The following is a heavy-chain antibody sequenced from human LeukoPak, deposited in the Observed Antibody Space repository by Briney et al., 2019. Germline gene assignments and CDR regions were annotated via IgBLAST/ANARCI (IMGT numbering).Heavy chain of an antibody. D-gene: IGHD4-11*01. CDR3: AREDHSNYNY. Sequence: PGGSLRLSCAASGFTFSSYWMSWVRQALGKGLEWVTDIKQDGREKYYVDSVTGRFTISRDNAKNSLYLQMNSLRAEDTAVYYCAREDHSNYNYWGQGTLVTVSS. V-gene: IGHV3-7*01. CDR1: GFTFSSYW. J-gene: IGHJ4*02. CDR2: IKQDGREK.